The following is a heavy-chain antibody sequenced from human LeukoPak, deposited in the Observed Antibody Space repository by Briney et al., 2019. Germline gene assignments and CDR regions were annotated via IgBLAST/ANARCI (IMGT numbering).Heavy chain of an antibody. J-gene: IGHJ5*02. CDR2: ISYDRSNK. CDR1: GFTFSSYG. V-gene: IGHV3-30*18. Sequence: QPGRSLRLSCAASGFTFSSYGMHWVRQAPGKGLEWVAVISYDRSNKYYADSVKGRFTISRDNSKNTLYLQMNSLRAEDTAVYYCAKTPDSSGYQGWFDPWGQGTLVTVSS. CDR3: AKTPDSSGYQGWFDP. D-gene: IGHD3-22*01.